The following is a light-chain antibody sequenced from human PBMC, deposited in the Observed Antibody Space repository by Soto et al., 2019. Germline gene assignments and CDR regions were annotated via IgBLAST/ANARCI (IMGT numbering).Light chain of an antibody. CDR2: GAS. J-gene: IGKJ1*01. CDR3: QQRGDWPRT. V-gene: IGKV3D-11*03. Sequence: EIVMSQSPATLSVSTGGRATLSCRASQSVARKLAWYQQRPGQAPRVVIYGASTRATGIPERFSGSGSGTDFTLTISSLEPEDFAVYYCQQRGDWPRTFGQGTKVDIK. CDR1: QSVARK.